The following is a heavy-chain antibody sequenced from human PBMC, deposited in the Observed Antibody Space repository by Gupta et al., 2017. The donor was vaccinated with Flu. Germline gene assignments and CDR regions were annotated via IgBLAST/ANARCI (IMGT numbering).Heavy chain of an antibody. J-gene: IGHJ4*02. CDR3: AGDARPGTSNNYIDE. V-gene: IGHV3-21*06. Sequence: DVTLVESGSGLVEPGGSLRIHCGASGFVFGDYTMHWVRQAPGKGLEGGSSITSGSYAYLAEAVSSRFMIFRDNDKSTLSLRMSGLRAAETAVYFCAGDARPGTSNNYIDEWGQGTLVTVSS. CDR1: GFVFGDYT. D-gene: IGHD6-6*01. CDR2: ITSGSYA.